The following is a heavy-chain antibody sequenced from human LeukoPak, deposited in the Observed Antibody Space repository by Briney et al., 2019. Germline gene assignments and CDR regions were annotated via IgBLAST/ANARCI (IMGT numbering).Heavy chain of an antibody. J-gene: IGHJ4*02. CDR1: GFTFSSYS. D-gene: IGHD3-22*01. CDR3: ARDWGAYYHFFDY. V-gene: IGHV3-7*01. Sequence: PGGSLRLSCAASGFTFSSYSMNWVRQAPGKGLEWVANIKQDGSEKYYVDSVKGRFTISRDSAKKSLYLQMNSLRAEDTAVYYCARDWGAYYHFFDYWGQGTLVTVSS. CDR2: IKQDGSEK.